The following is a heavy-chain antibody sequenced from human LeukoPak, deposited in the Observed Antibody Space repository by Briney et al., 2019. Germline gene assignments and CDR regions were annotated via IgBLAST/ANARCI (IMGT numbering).Heavy chain of an antibody. CDR2: ISGSSSYL. J-gene: IGHJ4*02. D-gene: IGHD3-22*01. CDR3: AKAYYDSSGYSYYFDY. CDR1: GFPFGAYS. Sequence: PGGSLRLSCAASGFPFGAYSMNWVRQAPGKGLEWVSSISGSSSYLYYADSVKGRFTISRDNAKNSLYLHMNSLRAEDTAVYYCAKAYYDSSGYSYYFDYWGQGTLVTVSS. V-gene: IGHV3-21*01.